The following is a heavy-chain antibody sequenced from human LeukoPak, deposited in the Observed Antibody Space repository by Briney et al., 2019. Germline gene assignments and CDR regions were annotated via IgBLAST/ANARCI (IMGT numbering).Heavy chain of an antibody. CDR3: ARPYYYDSRIDP. Sequence: PSQTLSLTCTVSGGSISSGDYYWSWIRQPPGKGLEWIAYMYYSGSTYYNPSLKSRVTMSADTSKSQLSLKLSSVTAADTAVYYCARPYYYDSRIDPWGQGILVTVSS. CDR2: MYYSGST. D-gene: IGHD3-22*01. V-gene: IGHV4-30-4*01. CDR1: GGSISSGDYY. J-gene: IGHJ5*02.